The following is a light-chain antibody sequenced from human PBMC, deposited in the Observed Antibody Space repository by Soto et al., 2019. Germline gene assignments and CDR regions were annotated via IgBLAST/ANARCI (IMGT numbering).Light chain of an antibody. CDR3: QQYNNWGT. Sequence: VVMTQSPATLSVSPGERVTLSCRASQSVSSDLAWYQQKPGQAPRLLIYDASNRATGIPARFSGSGSGTEFTLTISSLQSEDFAVYYCQQYNNWGTFGQGTKVDIK. CDR1: QSVSSD. CDR2: DAS. J-gene: IGKJ1*01. V-gene: IGKV3D-15*01.